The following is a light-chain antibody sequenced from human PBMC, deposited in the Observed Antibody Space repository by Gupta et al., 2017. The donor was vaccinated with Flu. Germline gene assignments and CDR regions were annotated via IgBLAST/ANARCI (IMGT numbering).Light chain of an antibody. CDR1: SSNIGSNT. J-gene: IGLJ3*02. V-gene: IGLV1-44*01. CDR3: AAWDDSLNGRV. Sequence: QSVLPQPPSASGTPGQMVTISCSGSSSNIGSNTVHWYQQLPGTAPKLLIYSNKQRPSGVPDRFSGAKHGTSASLAISGLQSEDEADYYCAAWDDSLNGRVFGGGTKLTVL. CDR2: SNK.